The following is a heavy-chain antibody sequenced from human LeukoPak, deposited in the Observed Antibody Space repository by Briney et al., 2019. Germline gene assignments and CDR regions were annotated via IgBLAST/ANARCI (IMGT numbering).Heavy chain of an antibody. CDR3: ARVAIRYFDWLLF. Sequence: SVKVSCKASGGTFSSYAISWVRQAPGQGLEWMGRIIPIFGTANYAQKFQGRVTITTDESTSTAYMELSSLRSEDTAVYYCARVAIRYFDWLLFWGQGTLVTVSS. J-gene: IGHJ4*02. CDR2: IIPIFGTA. CDR1: GGTFSSYA. D-gene: IGHD3-9*01. V-gene: IGHV1-69*05.